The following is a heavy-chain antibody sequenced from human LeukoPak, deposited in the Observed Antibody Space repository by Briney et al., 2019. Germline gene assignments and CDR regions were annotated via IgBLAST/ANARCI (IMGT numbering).Heavy chain of an antibody. D-gene: IGHD2-15*01. Sequence: SETLSLTCTVSGGSIRNAEYYWSWLRQHPGKGLEWIGYIYYRGSTYYNPSLKSRLSLSVDTSQNQFSLKLTSATAADTAVYYCARIHSGGSYGDYWGPGTQVTVSS. CDR3: ARIHSGGSYGDY. CDR2: IYYRGST. V-gene: IGHV4-31*03. CDR1: GGSIRNAEYY. J-gene: IGHJ4*02.